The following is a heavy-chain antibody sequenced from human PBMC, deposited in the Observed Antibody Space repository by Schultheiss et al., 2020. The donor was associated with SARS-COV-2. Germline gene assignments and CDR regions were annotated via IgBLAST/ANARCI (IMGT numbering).Heavy chain of an antibody. Sequence: GSLRLSCAVSGYSISSGYYWSWIRQPPGKGLEWIGYIYYSGSTYYNPSLKSRVTISVDTSKNQFSLKLSSVTAADTAVYYCARSSVQTIAARRPSGSRWFDPWGQGTLVTVSS. CDR2: IYYSGST. CDR3: ARSSVQTIAARRPSGSRWFDP. CDR1: GYSISSGYY. D-gene: IGHD6-6*01. V-gene: IGHV4-38-2*01. J-gene: IGHJ5*02.